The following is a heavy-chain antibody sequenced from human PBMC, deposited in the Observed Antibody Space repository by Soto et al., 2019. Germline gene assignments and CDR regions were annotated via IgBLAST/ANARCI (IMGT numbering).Heavy chain of an antibody. CDR2: IWYDGSNK. D-gene: IGHD6-19*01. J-gene: IGHJ4*02. Sequence: QVQLVESGGGVVQPGRSLRLSCAASGFTFSSYGMHWVRQAPGKGLEWVAVIWYDGSNKYYADSVKGRFTISRDNSKNTLYLQMNSLRAEDTAVYYCARERYSSGWVQTGSDYWGQGTLVTVSS. CDR3: ARERYSSGWVQTGSDY. V-gene: IGHV3-33*01. CDR1: GFTFSSYG.